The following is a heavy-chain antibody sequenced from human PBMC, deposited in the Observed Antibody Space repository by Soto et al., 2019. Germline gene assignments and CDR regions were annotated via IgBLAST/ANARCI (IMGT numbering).Heavy chain of an antibody. J-gene: IGHJ5*02. D-gene: IGHD2-2*01. Sequence: ASVKVSCKASGYIFINYGITWVRQAPGQGLEWMGWISGHNGNTKYADKLQGRVTMTTDTPTTTAYMELRSLRSDDTAVYYCARDEVPAANWLDRWGQGTLVTVSS. CDR1: GYIFINYG. CDR2: ISGHNGNT. V-gene: IGHV1-18*01. CDR3: ARDEVPAANWLDR.